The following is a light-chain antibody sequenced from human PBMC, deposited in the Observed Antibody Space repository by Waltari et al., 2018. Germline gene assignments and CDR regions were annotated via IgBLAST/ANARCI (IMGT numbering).Light chain of an antibody. CDR3: SSYAGSENVV. V-gene: IGLV2-8*01. CDR2: EVY. J-gene: IGLJ3*02. CDR1: SNNVGGYNY. Sequence: QSALTQPPSASGSLRQSVTISCTGTSNNVGGYNYVPWYQQHPGKAPRLMIYEVYNRPSGVPDRFSGSKSGNTASLTVSGFQADDEADYYCSSYAGSENVVFGGGTKLTVL.